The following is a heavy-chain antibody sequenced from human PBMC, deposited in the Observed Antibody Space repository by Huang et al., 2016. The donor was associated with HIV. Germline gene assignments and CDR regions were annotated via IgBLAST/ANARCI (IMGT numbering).Heavy chain of an antibody. V-gene: IGHV4-30-4*08. CDR1: GGSINTGGYY. CDR3: VRGGSSVRYFDV. D-gene: IGHD2-15*01. CDR2: IFYSGTT. J-gene: IGHJ2*01. Sequence: QVQVQESGPGLVKPSQTLSLTCTVSGGSINTGGYYWSWIRQPPGRGLEWIGNIFYSGTTYYNPSLKIRLDISINISTNQFFLKLTAVTAADTAVYYCVRGGSSVRYFDVWGRGTLVIVSS.